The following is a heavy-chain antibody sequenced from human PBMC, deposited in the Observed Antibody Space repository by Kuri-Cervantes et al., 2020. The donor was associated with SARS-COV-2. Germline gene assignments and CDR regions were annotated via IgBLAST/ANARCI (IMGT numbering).Heavy chain of an antibody. D-gene: IGHD6-19*01. V-gene: IGHV3-53*01. CDR1: GFTVSSNY. CDR3: VRDPWRADISGWKRPFDY. Sequence: GGSLRLSCVASGFTVSSNYMTWVRLAPGKGLDWVSILYSGGSAVYADSVKGRFTISRDNSKNTLFLQMNSLRVEDTAVYYCVRDPWRADISGWKRPFDYWGQGTLVTVSS. CDR2: LYSGGSA. J-gene: IGHJ4*02.